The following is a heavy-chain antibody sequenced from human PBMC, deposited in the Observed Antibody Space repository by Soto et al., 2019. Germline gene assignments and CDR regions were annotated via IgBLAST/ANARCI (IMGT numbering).Heavy chain of an antibody. V-gene: IGHV3-23*01. CDR3: ARTPGGYYRDI. J-gene: IGHJ3*02. CDR1: GFTFSSYG. D-gene: IGHD1-26*01. CDR2: ISGSGGNT. Sequence: EVQLLESGGGLVQPGGSLRLSCAASGFTFSSYGMSWVRQAPGKGLEWVSSISGSGGNTYYADSVKGRFTISRDSSKNTVSLQTNSLRGEDTDVYYCARTPGGYYRDIWGQGTMVTVSS.